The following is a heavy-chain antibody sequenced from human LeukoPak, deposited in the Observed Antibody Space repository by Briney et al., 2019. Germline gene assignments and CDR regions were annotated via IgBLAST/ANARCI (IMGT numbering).Heavy chain of an antibody. D-gene: IGHD3-22*01. Sequence: PSETLSLTCTVSGYSISSGYYWGWIRQPPGKGLEWIGSIYHCGSTYYNPSLKSRVTISVDTSKNQFSLKLSSMTAADTAVYYCARADYYDSSAMDYWGQGTLVTVSS. CDR2: IYHCGST. V-gene: IGHV4-38-2*02. J-gene: IGHJ4*02. CDR3: ARADYYDSSAMDY. CDR1: GYSISSGYY.